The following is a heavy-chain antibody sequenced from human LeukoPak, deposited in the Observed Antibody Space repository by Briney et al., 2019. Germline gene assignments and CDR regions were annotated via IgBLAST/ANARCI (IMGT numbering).Heavy chain of an antibody. CDR2: IIPIFGTA. D-gene: IGHD1-26*01. CDR3: ARRPDSGRGLDP. J-gene: IGHJ5*02. V-gene: IGHV1-69*01. Sequence: ASVKGSCKASGGTFSSYAISWVRQAPGQGLEWMGGIIPIFGTANYAQKFQGRVTITADESTSTAYMELSSLRSEDTAVYYCARRPDSGRGLDPWGQGTLVTVSS. CDR1: GGTFSSYA.